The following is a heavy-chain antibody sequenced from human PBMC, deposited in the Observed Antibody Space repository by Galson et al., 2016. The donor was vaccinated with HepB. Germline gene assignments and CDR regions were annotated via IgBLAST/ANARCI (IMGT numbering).Heavy chain of an antibody. CDR1: GYTFTNYG. CDR2: VSAYNGNT. CDR3: ARVPHWLVRHWYFDL. V-gene: IGHV1-18*01. Sequence: SVKVSCKASGYTFTNYGISWVRQAPGQGLEFMGWVSAYNGNTNYAQKLQGRVTMTTGTSTSTAYMELRSLRSDDTAVYYCARVPHWLVRHWYFDLWGRGTLVTVSS. D-gene: IGHD6-19*01. J-gene: IGHJ2*01.